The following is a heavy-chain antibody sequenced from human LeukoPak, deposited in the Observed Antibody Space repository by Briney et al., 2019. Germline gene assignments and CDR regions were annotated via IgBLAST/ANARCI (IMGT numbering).Heavy chain of an antibody. CDR3: AKGRELARRQLTLYTVFDY. V-gene: IGHV3-23*01. D-gene: IGHD1-1*01. J-gene: IGHJ4*02. CDR2: ISVTGTST. CDR1: GFTFTDYA. Sequence: PGGSLRLSCTASGFTFTDYAMSWVRQTPGKGLEWVSAISVTGTSTYYLDSVKGRFTISRDNSKDTLYLQLNRVRAADSAIYYCAKGRELARRQLTLYTVFDYWGQGTLVAVSS.